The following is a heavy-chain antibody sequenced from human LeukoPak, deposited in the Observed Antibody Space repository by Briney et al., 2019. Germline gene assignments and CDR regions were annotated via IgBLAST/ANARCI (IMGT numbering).Heavy chain of an antibody. CDR1: GFTFSSSA. V-gene: IGHV3-23*01. CDR2: ITGNGATT. CDR3: AKERRRVDTEMVRSYYFEN. Sequence: GGSLTLSCAVSGFTFSSSAMSWVRQTPGKGLEWVSSITGNGATTSYSDSVKGRFTISRDNSKNTLSLQMNSLRVEDTAVYYCAKERRRVDTEMVRSYYFENWGQGTLVTVSS. J-gene: IGHJ4*02. D-gene: IGHD5-18*01.